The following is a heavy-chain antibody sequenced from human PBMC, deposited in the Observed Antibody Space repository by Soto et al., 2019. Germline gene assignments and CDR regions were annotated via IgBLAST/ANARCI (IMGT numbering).Heavy chain of an antibody. CDR1: GGTISSHY. CDR3: ARHGPIAAAGTVFDY. V-gene: IGHV4-59*08. CDR2: IYYSGST. D-gene: IGHD6-13*01. Sequence: SQTLSLPYTVSGGTISSHYWRWILQHQGKGLEWIGYIYYSGSTNYNPSLKSRVTISVDTSKNQFSLKLSSVTAADTAVYYCARHGPIAAAGTVFDYWGQRTLVTVSS. J-gene: IGHJ4*02.